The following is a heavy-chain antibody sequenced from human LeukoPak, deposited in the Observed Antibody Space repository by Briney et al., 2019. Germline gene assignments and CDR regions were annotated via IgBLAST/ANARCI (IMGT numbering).Heavy chain of an antibody. V-gene: IGHV3-30*02. Sequence: GGSLRLSCAVSGFTFSSYGMHWVRQAPGKGLEWVAFIRYDGSNKYYADSVKGRFTISRDNSKNTLYLQMNSLRAEDTAVYYCAKDNEWELLGYYFDYWGQGTLVTVSS. CDR2: IRYDGSNK. CDR3: AKDNEWELLGYYFDY. D-gene: IGHD1-26*01. J-gene: IGHJ4*02. CDR1: GFTFSSYG.